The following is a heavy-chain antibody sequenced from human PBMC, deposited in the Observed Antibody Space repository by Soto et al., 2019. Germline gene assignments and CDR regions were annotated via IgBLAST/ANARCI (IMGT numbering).Heavy chain of an antibody. D-gene: IGHD4-17*01. CDR2: IIPILGIA. V-gene: IGHV1-69*02. CDR1: GGTFSSYT. Sequence: QVQLVQSGAEVKKPGSSVKVSCKASGGTFSSYTISWARQAPGQGLEWIGRIIPILGIANYAQKFQGRVTITADKSTSTAYMELSSLRSEEKAVYYCGRALAPLGDYVRPYYCYYMDVWGKGTTVTVSS. J-gene: IGHJ6*03. CDR3: GRALAPLGDYVRPYYCYYMDV.